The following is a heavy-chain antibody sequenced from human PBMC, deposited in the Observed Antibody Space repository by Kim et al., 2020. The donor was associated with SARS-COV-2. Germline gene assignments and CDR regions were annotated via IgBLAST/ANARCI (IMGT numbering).Heavy chain of an antibody. D-gene: IGHD4-4*01. CDR3: ASWSLSDYSGPIDY. Sequence: YADSGKGRFTSSRDNAKNSLYRQMSSLGAEDTAVYYCASWSLSDYSGPIDYWGQGILVTVSS. V-gene: IGHV3-21*01. J-gene: IGHJ4*02.